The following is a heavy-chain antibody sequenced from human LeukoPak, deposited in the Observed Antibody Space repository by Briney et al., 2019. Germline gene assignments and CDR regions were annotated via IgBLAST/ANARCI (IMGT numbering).Heavy chain of an antibody. CDR2: INHSGST. V-gene: IGHV4-34*01. D-gene: IGHD6-13*01. Sequence: SETLSLTCTVSGGSISSYYWSWIRQPPGKGLEWIGEINHSGSTNYNPSLKSRVTISVDTSKNQFSLKLSSVTAADTAVYYCARQAGYSDYWGQGTLVTVSS. CDR1: GGSISSYY. CDR3: ARQAGYSDY. J-gene: IGHJ4*02.